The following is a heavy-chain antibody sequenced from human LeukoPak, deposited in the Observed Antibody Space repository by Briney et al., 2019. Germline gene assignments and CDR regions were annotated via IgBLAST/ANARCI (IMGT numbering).Heavy chain of an antibody. CDR3: ATDPDDSSGYYAFDI. CDR2: INQSGST. V-gene: IGHV4-34*01. D-gene: IGHD3-22*01. Sequence: PSETLSLTCAVYGGSFSGYYWSWIRQPPGKGLEWIGEINQSGSTNYNPSLKSRVTISVDTSKNQFSLKLSSVTAADTAVYYCATDPDDSSGYYAFDIWGQGTMVTVSS. CDR1: GGSFSGYY. J-gene: IGHJ3*02.